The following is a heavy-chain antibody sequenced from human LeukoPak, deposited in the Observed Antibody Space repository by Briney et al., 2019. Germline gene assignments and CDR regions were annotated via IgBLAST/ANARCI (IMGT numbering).Heavy chain of an antibody. CDR3: ARLTVLDY. Sequence: PGRSLRLSCAASGFTFSSYAMHWVRQAPGKGLEWVAVVSYDGSNKYYADSVKGRFTISRDNSKNTLYLQMNSLRAEDTAVYYCARLTVLDYWGQGTLVTVSS. CDR1: GFTFSSYA. J-gene: IGHJ4*02. V-gene: IGHV3-30-3*01. CDR2: VSYDGSNK. D-gene: IGHD1-20*01.